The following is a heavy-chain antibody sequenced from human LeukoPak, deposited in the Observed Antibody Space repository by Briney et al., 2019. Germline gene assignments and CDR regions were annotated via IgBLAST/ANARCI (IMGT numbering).Heavy chain of an antibody. CDR2: ISGSGGST. D-gene: IGHD3-22*01. CDR3: AKSLALPGYLMIEY. J-gene: IGHJ4*02. Sequence: GGSLRLSCAASGFTFSSYAMSWVRQAPGKGLEWDSAISGSGGSTYYADSVKGRFTISRDNSKNTLYLQMNSLRAEDTAVYYCAKSLALPGYLMIEYWGQGTLVTVSS. CDR1: GFTFSSYA. V-gene: IGHV3-23*01.